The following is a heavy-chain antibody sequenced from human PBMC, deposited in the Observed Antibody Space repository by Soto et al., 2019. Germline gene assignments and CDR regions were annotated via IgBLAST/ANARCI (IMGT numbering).Heavy chain of an antibody. J-gene: IGHJ4*02. V-gene: IGHV3-48*03. CDR2: ISNSGSPM. Sequence: PGGSLRLSCAASGFTFSSYEMNWFRQAPGKGLEWVSYISNSGSPMSYADSVKGRFTISRDNAKNSLYLQMNSLRAEDTAVYYCVRDEGSAWYFDYWGQGALVTVSS. CDR3: VRDEGSAWYFDY. D-gene: IGHD6-19*01. CDR1: GFTFSSYE.